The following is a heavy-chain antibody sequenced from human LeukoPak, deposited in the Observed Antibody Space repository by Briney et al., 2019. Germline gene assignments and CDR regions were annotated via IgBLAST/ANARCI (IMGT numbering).Heavy chain of an antibody. CDR1: GGTFSSYA. V-gene: IGHV1-69*04. CDR2: IIPTLGIA. J-gene: IGHJ4*02. CDR3: ARDGDRSYSDY. Sequence: SVKPSCKASGGTFSSYAISWVRQAAGQGLEWMGRIIPTLGIANYAQKFQGRVTITADKSTSTAYMELSSLRSEDTAVYYCARDGDRSYSDYWGQGTLVTVSS. D-gene: IGHD3-10*01.